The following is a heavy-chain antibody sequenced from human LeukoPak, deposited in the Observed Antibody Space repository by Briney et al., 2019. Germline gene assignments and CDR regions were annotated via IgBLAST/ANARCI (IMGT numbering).Heavy chain of an antibody. D-gene: IGHD3-10*01. V-gene: IGHV4-4*09. Sequence: PSETLSLTCTVSGGSISGFYWSWIRQPPGKGLEWIGHVYHSGSTNYNPSLKSRVTISVDTSKNQFSLKLSSVTAADTAVYYCARANVGITMVRVHYGMDVWGQGTTVTVSS. J-gene: IGHJ6*02. CDR1: GGSISGFY. CDR2: VYHSGST. CDR3: ARANVGITMVRVHYGMDV.